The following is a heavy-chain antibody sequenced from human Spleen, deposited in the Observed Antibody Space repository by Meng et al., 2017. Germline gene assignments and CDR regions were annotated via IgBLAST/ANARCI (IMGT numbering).Heavy chain of an antibody. Sequence: GESLKISCAASGFTFSTYTMTWVRQAPGKGLEWVANIKDDGSDKNYVDSVKGRFTISRDNSKNSLYLQMNSLRAEDTALYYCAKENGYSYGTYFDYWGQGTLVTVSS. CDR1: GFTFSTYT. CDR3: AKENGYSYGTYFDY. V-gene: IGHV3-7*03. J-gene: IGHJ4*02. D-gene: IGHD5-18*01. CDR2: IKDDGSDK.